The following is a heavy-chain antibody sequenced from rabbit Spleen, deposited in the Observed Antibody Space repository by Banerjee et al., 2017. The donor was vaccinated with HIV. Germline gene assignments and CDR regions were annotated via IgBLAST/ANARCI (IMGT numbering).Heavy chain of an antibody. CDR3: ARDTGSSFSSYGMDL. CDR1: GSDISSYA. CDR2: ISNGDGST. Sequence: EESGGDLVKPEGSLTLTCTASGSDISSYAISWVRQAPGKGPEWIACISNGDGSTYYASWVNGRFTISRSTSLNTVTLQMTSLTVADTATYFCARDTGSSFSSYGMDLWGPGTLVTVS. J-gene: IGHJ6*01. D-gene: IGHD8-1*01. V-gene: IGHV1S47*01.